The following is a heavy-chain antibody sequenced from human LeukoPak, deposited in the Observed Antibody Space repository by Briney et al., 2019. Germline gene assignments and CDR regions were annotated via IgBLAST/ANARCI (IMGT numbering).Heavy chain of an antibody. J-gene: IGHJ3*02. CDR1: GGSFIGFH. CDR2: INHSGST. D-gene: IGHD3-22*01. CDR3: ARARNYYDSSDYYYEGDAFDI. V-gene: IGHV4-34*01. Sequence: SETLSLTCAVYGGSFIGFHWNWIRQPPGKGLEWIGDINHSGSTNYNPSLTSRVTISVDPSKNQFSLNLSSVTAADTAVYYCARARNYYDSSDYYYEGDAFDIWGQGTMVTVSS.